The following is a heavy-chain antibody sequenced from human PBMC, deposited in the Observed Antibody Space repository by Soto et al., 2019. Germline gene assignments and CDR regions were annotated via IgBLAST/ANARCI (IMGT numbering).Heavy chain of an antibody. CDR2: ISWDGDSA. CDR3: AKGTRGNSPGLDF. Sequence: GGSLRLSCAASGFTFDDYTMHWARQTPGKGLEWVSLISWDGDSAYYADSVRGRFTISRDNSKNSLFLQMNNVRAEDAALYFCAKGTRGNSPGLDFWGQGTLVTVSS. V-gene: IGHV3-43*01. J-gene: IGHJ4*02. CDR1: GFTFDDYT. D-gene: IGHD1-1*01.